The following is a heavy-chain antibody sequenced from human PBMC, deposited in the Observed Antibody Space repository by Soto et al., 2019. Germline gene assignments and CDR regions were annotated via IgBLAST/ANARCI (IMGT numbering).Heavy chain of an antibody. CDR1: GGSINNYY. CDR3: AGGGGSYSGGGYSDF. D-gene: IGHD6-19*01. Sequence: QVQLQESGPGLVKPSETLSLTCTVSGGSINNYYWNWIRQPPGKGPEWIGFIYDSGRTYYNPSLKSRVTISIDPSRNPFSLKRSPVTAADTGVYYCAGGGGSYSGGGYSDFWGQGTLVTVSS. J-gene: IGHJ4*02. CDR2: IYDSGRT. V-gene: IGHV4-59*08.